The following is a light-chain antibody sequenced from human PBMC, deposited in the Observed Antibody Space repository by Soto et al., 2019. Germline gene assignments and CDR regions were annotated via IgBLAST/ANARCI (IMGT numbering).Light chain of an antibody. CDR2: SND. Sequence: QSVLTQPPSASGTPGQRATISCSGSSSNIGSTTVSWYQQLPGAAPKLLIYSNDQWPSGVPDRFSGSKSGTSASLAISGLQSEDEADYYCASWDDSLNGFVFGTGTKVTVL. J-gene: IGLJ1*01. V-gene: IGLV1-44*01. CDR3: ASWDDSLNGFV. CDR1: SSNIGSTT.